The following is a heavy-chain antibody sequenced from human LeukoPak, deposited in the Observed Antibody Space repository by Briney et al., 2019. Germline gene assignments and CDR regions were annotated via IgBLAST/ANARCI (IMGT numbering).Heavy chain of an antibody. D-gene: IGHD3-22*01. CDR3: ARRDSSDIYAFYI. Sequence: SGTLSLTCIVSGGSISIGYWWSWVRQPPGKGLGGIGEIYHNGNTNYQPSLKSRVTISVERSKNQYSLKLSSVAAADPAVYYCARRDSSDIYAFYIWGPGTMVSVSS. CDR2: IYHNGNT. V-gene: IGHV4-4*02. J-gene: IGHJ3*02. CDR1: GGSISIGYW.